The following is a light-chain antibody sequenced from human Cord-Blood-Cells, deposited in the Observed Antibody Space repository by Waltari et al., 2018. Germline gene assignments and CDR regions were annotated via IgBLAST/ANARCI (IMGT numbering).Light chain of an antibody. CDR2: KAS. CDR1: QSISSW. Sequence: DIQMTQSPSTLSASVGDRVTITCRASQSISSWFAWYQQKPGKAPKLLIYKASSLESGVPSRFSGSGSGTEFTLTISRLQPDEFATYYCQQYNSPTFGQGTKLEIK. J-gene: IGKJ2*01. V-gene: IGKV1-5*03. CDR3: QQYNSPT.